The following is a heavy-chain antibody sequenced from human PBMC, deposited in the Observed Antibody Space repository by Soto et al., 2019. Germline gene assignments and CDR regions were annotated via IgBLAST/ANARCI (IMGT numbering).Heavy chain of an antibody. CDR1: GFTFSSYG. Sequence: QVQLVESGGGVVQPGRSLRLSCAASGFTFSSYGMHWVRQAPGKGLEGGAVIWDDGSNKYYADSVKGRLTISRDNSKNTLYLQMNSLRAEDTAVYYCARDQYYYDSSGYYPGDEEDYWGQGTLVTVSS. D-gene: IGHD3-22*01. V-gene: IGHV3-33*01. J-gene: IGHJ4*02. CDR2: IWDDGSNK. CDR3: ARDQYYYDSSGYYPGDEEDY.